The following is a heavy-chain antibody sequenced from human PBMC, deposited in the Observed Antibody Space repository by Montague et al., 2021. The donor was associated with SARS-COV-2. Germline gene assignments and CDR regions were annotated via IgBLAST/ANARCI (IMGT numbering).Heavy chain of an antibody. CDR3: ARDPGYASFTRWYFDL. CDR1: GGSINTGGYY. Sequence: TLSLTCSVSGGSINTGGYYWNWIRQSAGKGLEWIGRIYSSGSTNSRPSLKSRVTIPLDTSKNQFSLWLSSVTAADTAVYYCARDPGYASFTRWYFDLWGPGTLVTVSS. D-gene: IGHD5-18*01. J-gene: IGHJ2*01. CDR2: IYSSGST. V-gene: IGHV4-61*02.